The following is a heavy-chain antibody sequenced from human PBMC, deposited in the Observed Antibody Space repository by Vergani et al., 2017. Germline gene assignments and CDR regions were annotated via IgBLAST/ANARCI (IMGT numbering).Heavy chain of an antibody. CDR3: AKSGFTHLDY. D-gene: IGHD3-10*01. CDR2: ISYDGSNK. CDR1: GFTFSSYG. J-gene: IGHJ4*02. Sequence: QVQLVESGGGVVQPGRSLRLSCAASGFTFSSYGMHWVRQAPGKGLEWVAVISYDGSNKYYADSVKGRFTISRDNSKNTLYLQMNSLRAEDTAVYYCAKSGFTHLDYWGQGTLVTVSS. V-gene: IGHV3-30*18.